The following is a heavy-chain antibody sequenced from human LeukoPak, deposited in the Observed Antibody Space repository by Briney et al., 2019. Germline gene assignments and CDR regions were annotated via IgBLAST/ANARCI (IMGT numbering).Heavy chain of an antibody. V-gene: IGHV3-33*06. Sequence: GSSLRLSCAASGFPFSGFGMHWVRQAPGKGLGWVAVIWYDGSHQYYADFVKGRFTISRDNSKNTLDLQMNSLRVEDTAVYFCAKDKDPPATAQPQRGYFESWGQGTLVTVSS. J-gene: IGHJ4*02. CDR3: AKDKDPPATAQPQRGYFES. CDR1: GFPFSGFG. CDR2: IWYDGSHQ. D-gene: IGHD2-21*02.